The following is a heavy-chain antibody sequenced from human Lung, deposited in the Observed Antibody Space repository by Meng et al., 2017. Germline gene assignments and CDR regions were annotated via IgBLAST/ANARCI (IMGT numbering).Heavy chain of an antibody. Sequence: VQLHQWGAVRLKPSEPLPLTCVVSGGSFSDYYWSWIRQPPGKGLEWIGEINHSGSTNYNPSLESRATISVDTSQNNLSLKLSSVTAADSAVYYCARGPTTMAHDFDYWGQGTLVTVSS. J-gene: IGHJ4*02. V-gene: IGHV4-34*01. CDR1: GGSFSDYY. CDR3: ARGPTTMAHDFDY. D-gene: IGHD4-11*01. CDR2: INHSGST.